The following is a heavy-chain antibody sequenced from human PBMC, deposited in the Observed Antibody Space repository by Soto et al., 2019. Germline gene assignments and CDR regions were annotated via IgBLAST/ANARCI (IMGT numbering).Heavy chain of an antibody. CDR2: IYSGGST. D-gene: IGHD6-13*01. V-gene: IGHV3-53*01. Sequence: GGSLRLSCAASGFTVSSNYMSWVRQAPGKGLEWVSVIYSGGSTYYADSVKGRFTISRDNSKNTLYLQMNSLRAEDTAVYYCASDSSSWYGLPIYGMDVWGQGTTVTVSS. CDR3: ASDSSSWYGLPIYGMDV. J-gene: IGHJ6*02. CDR1: GFTVSSNY.